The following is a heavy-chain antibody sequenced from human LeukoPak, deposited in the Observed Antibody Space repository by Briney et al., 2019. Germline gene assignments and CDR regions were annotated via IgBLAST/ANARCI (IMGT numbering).Heavy chain of an antibody. J-gene: IGHJ4*02. Sequence: PGGSLRLSCAASGFTFSSYSMNWVRQAPGKGLEWVSSISSSSSYIYYADSVKGRFTISRDNAKNSLYLQMNSLRAEDTAVYYCARDGGDYYDSSGQGDYWGQGTLVTVSS. CDR1: GFTFSSYS. V-gene: IGHV3-21*04. CDR3: ARDGGDYYDSSGQGDY. D-gene: IGHD3-22*01. CDR2: ISSSSSYI.